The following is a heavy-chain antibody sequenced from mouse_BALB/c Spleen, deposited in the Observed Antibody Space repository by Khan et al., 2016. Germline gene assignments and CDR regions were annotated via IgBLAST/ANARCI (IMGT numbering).Heavy chain of an antibody. V-gene: IGHV1-9*01. Sequence: QVQLQQPGAELMKPGASVKISCKATGNIFSSYWIEWVKQRPGHGLEWIGEILPGSGSTNYNEKFKGKATFTAETSSNKAYMQLSSLTSEDSAVYYCARYGNYAMDYWGQGTSVTVSS. CDR3: ARYGNYAMDY. CDR1: GNIFSSYW. J-gene: IGHJ4*01. CDR2: ILPGSGST. D-gene: IGHD2-1*01.